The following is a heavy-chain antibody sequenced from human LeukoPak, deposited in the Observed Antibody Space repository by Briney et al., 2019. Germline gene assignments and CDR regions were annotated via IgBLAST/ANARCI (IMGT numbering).Heavy chain of an antibody. J-gene: IGHJ6*02. V-gene: IGHV1-18*01. Sequence: ASVTVSCKASGYGFRTHALSWVRQAPGRGLEWMGWISAFNGDSKYAQKFQGRVTMTIETSTTTAHMELKGLTSDDTAVYYCARAGDGATFYYYYGMDVWGQGTTVTVSS. CDR2: ISAFNGDS. CDR1: GYGFRTHA. D-gene: IGHD7-27*01. CDR3: ARAGDGATFYYYYGMDV.